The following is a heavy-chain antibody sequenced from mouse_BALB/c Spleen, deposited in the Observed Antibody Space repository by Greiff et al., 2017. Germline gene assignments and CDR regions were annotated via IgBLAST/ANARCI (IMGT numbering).Heavy chain of an antibody. V-gene: IGHV2-6-7*01. CDR2: IWGDGST. CDR3: ARESGNYSYAMDY. J-gene: IGHJ4*01. D-gene: IGHD2-1*01. Sequence: VKLMESGPGLVAPSQSLSITCTVSGFSLTGYGVNWVRQPPGKGLEWLGMIWGDGSTDYNSALKSRLSISKDNSKSQVFLKMNSLQTDDTARYYCARESGNYSYAMDYWGQGTSVTVSS. CDR1: GFSLTGYG.